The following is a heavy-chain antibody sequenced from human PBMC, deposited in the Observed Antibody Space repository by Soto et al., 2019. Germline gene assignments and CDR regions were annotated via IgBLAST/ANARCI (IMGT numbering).Heavy chain of an antibody. Sequence: EVQLVESGGALIQPGGSLRLSCAASGFTVSNNYMSWVRQAPGKGLECVSIIYTGGSTYYADSVKGRFTISRDNSKNTLYLQINSLRAEDTAVYYCARDGVATNSYYYALDVWGPGTTVTVSS. CDR1: GFTVSNNY. CDR3: ARDGVATNSYYYALDV. J-gene: IGHJ6*02. V-gene: IGHV3-53*01. CDR2: IYTGGST. D-gene: IGHD5-12*01.